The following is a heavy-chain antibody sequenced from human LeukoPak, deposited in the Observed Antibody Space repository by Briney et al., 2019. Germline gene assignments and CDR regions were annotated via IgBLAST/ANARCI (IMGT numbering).Heavy chain of an antibody. Sequence: SVKVSCKASGGTFSSYAISWVRQAPGQGLEWMGRIIPIFGIANYAQKFQGRVTITADKSTSTAYMELSSLRSEDTAVYYCATPMRGKLPMNYWGQGTLVTVSS. CDR2: IIPIFGIA. J-gene: IGHJ4*02. CDR1: GGTFSSYA. V-gene: IGHV1-69*04. CDR3: ATPMRGKLPMNY. D-gene: IGHD1-26*01.